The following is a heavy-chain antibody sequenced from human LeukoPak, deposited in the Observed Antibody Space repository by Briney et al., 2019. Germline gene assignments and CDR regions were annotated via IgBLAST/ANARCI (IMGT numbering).Heavy chain of an antibody. J-gene: IGHJ4*02. D-gene: IGHD3-22*01. CDR3: ATHGDSSGYYSDS. Sequence: GGSLRLSCATSGFPFSVFSMNWVRQAPGKGLEWVSSISGNSQYIVYADSLRGRFTISRDNAESSLYLQINSLRAEDTAVYYCATHGDSSGYYSDSWGQGTLVTVSS. CDR1: GFPFSVFS. CDR2: ISGNSQYI. V-gene: IGHV3-21*01.